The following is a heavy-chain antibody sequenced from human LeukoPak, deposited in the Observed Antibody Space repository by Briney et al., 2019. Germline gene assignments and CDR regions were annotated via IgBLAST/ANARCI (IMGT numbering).Heavy chain of an antibody. CDR3: AKSSGSFDY. CDR2: ISGSGGTT. CDR1: GFPFNNSA. Sequence: GGSLRLSCGASGFPFNNSAMSWVRQAPGKGLEWVSAISGSGGTTYYADSMKGRFTISRDNSKNTLYLQMNSLRAEDTAVYYCAKSSGSFDYWGQGTLVTVSS. D-gene: IGHD3-10*01. J-gene: IGHJ4*02. V-gene: IGHV3-23*01.